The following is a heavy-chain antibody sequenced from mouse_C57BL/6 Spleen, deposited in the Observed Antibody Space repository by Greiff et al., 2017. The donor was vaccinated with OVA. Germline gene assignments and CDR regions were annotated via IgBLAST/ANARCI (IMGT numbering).Heavy chain of an antibody. Sequence: QVHVKQSGAELVKPGASVKISCKASGYAFSSYWMNWVKQRPGKGLEWIGQIYPGDGDTNYNGKFKGKATLTADKSSSTAYMQLSSLTSEDSAVYFCARRYYGPYAMDYWGQGTSVTVSS. CDR3: ARRYYGPYAMDY. CDR2: IYPGDGDT. CDR1: GYAFSSYW. J-gene: IGHJ4*01. D-gene: IGHD1-1*01. V-gene: IGHV1-80*01.